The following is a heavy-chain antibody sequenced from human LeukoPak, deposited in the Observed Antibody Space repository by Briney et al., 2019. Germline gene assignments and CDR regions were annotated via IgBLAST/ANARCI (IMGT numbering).Heavy chain of an antibody. CDR3: ARLTGTVYDIVVVRGY. CDR2: IYYSGST. Sequence: PSETLSLTCTVSGGSISSGIYYWGWIRQPPGKGLEWIGSIYYSGSTYYNPSLKSRVTISVDTSKNQFSLKLSSVTAADTAVYYCARLTGTVYDIVVVRGYWGQGTLVTVSS. D-gene: IGHD2-15*01. J-gene: IGHJ4*02. CDR1: GGSISSGIYY. V-gene: IGHV4-39*01.